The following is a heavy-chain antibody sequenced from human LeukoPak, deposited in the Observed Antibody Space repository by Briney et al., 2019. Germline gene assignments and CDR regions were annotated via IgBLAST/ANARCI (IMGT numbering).Heavy chain of an antibody. CDR1: GGSISSSSYY. J-gene: IGHJ3*02. Sequence: SETLSLTCTVSGGSISSSSYYWGWIRQPPGKGLEWIGSIYYSGSTYYNPSLKSRVTISVDTSKNQFSLKLSSVTAADTAVYYCARYDILTATPHDAFDIWGQGTMVTVSS. D-gene: IGHD3-9*01. V-gene: IGHV4-39*07. CDR2: IYYSGST. CDR3: ARYDILTATPHDAFDI.